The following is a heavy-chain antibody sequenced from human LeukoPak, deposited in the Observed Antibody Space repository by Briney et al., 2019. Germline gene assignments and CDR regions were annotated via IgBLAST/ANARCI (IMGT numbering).Heavy chain of an antibody. Sequence: ASVKVSCKASGYTFTGYYMRWVRQAPGQGLEWMGWINPNSGGTNYAQKFQGRVTMTRDTSISTAYMELSRLRSDDTAVYYCARDATTVTPAFDYWGQGTLVTVSS. D-gene: IGHD4-17*01. V-gene: IGHV1-2*02. J-gene: IGHJ4*02. CDR3: ARDATTVTPAFDY. CDR2: INPNSGGT. CDR1: GYTFTGYY.